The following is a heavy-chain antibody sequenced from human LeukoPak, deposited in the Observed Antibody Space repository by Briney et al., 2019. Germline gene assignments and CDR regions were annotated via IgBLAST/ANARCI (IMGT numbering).Heavy chain of an antibody. V-gene: IGHV1-18*01. D-gene: IGHD1-26*01. Sequence: ASVKVSCKASGYTSTSYGISWVRQAPGQGLEWMGWISAYSGNTNYAQKLQGRVTMTTDTSTSTAYMELRSLRSDDTAVYYCARRDSGSYYGTYYYGMDVWGQGTTVTVSS. CDR3: ARRDSGSYYGTYYYGMDV. CDR2: ISAYSGNT. CDR1: GYTSTSYG. J-gene: IGHJ6*02.